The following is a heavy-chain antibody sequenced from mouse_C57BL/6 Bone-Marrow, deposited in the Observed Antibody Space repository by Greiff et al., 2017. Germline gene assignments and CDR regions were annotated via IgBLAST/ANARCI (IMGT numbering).Heavy chain of an antibody. CDR3: ARGGLLRAMDY. CDR1: GYAFSSSW. CDR2: IYPGDGDT. Sequence: QVQLQQSGPELAKPGASVKISCKASGYAFSSSWMNWVKQRPGTGLEWLGRIYPGDGDTNYNGKFKGKATLTADKSSSTAYMQLSSLTSEDSAVYFCARGGLLRAMDYWGQGTSVTVSS. D-gene: IGHD1-1*01. J-gene: IGHJ4*01. V-gene: IGHV1-82*01.